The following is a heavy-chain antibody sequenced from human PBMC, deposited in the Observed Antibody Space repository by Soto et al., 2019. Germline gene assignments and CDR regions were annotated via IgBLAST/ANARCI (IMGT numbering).Heavy chain of an antibody. CDR2: IIPIFGTA. V-gene: IGHV1-69*13. J-gene: IGHJ6*02. CDR1: GGTFSSYA. CDR3: ASLVVLVPAAHSFHGMDV. Sequence: ASVKVSCKASGGTFSSYAISWVRQAPGQGLEWMGGIIPIFGTANYAQKFQGRVTITADESTSTAYMELSSLRSEDTAVYYFASLVVLVPAAHSFHGMDVWGQGTTVTVSS. D-gene: IGHD2-2*01.